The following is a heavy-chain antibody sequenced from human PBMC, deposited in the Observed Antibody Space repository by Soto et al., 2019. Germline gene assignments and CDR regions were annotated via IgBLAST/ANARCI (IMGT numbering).Heavy chain of an antibody. Sequence: HPGGSLRLSCATSGFTFSGFWLNWVRQTPGEGLMWVSRINTGGTITNYADSVRGRFTISRDIAKKTVYLQMDSLRAEDTAVYYCARSSSDGTIYNPDFWGQGTRVTVSS. V-gene: IGHV3-74*01. J-gene: IGHJ4*02. D-gene: IGHD1-20*01. CDR2: INTGGTIT. CDR1: GFTFSGFW. CDR3: ARSSSDGTIYNPDF.